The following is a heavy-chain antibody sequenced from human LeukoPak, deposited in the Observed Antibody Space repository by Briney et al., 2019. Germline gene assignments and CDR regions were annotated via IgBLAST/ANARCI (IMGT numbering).Heavy chain of an antibody. CDR1: GFTFSSYW. CDR2: IKSKTDGGTT. J-gene: IGHJ4*02. D-gene: IGHD6-19*01. CDR3: TTDEGGGPGSSGWYADY. Sequence: PGGSLRLSCAASGFTFSSYWMSWVRQAPGKGLEWVGRIKSKTDGGTTDYAAPVKGRFTISRDDSKNTLYLQMNSLKTEDTAVYYCTTDEGGGPGSSGWYADYWGQGTLVTVSS. V-gene: IGHV3-15*01.